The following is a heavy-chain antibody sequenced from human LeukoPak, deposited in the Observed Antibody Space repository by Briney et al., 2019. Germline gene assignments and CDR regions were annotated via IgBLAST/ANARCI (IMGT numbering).Heavy chain of an antibody. J-gene: IGHJ4*02. D-gene: IGHD3-10*01. CDR1: GYSFNNYW. V-gene: IGHV5-51*01. CDR2: IYPGDSDT. Sequence: GESLKISCKGSGYSFNNYWIGWVRQMPGKGLEWMGIIYPGDSDTRYSPSFQGLVTISADKSISTAYLQWSSLKASDTAMYYCARHAIDRGYFDYWGQGTLVTVSS. CDR3: ARHAIDRGYFDY.